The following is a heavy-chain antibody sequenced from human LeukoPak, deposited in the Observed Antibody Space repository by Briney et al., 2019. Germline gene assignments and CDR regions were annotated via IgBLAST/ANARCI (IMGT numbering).Heavy chain of an antibody. D-gene: IGHD3-22*01. CDR2: VLYDGITK. CDR1: GFTFSDYS. Sequence: GGSLRLSCAASGFTFSDYSLHWVRQAPGKGLEWVAVVLYDGITKYYAESVKGRFTISRDNAKNSLHLQMNSLRAEDTAVYYCARESYYDSSGYYYGIDYWGQGTLVTVSS. CDR3: ARESYYDSSGYYYGIDY. V-gene: IGHV3-30*03. J-gene: IGHJ4*02.